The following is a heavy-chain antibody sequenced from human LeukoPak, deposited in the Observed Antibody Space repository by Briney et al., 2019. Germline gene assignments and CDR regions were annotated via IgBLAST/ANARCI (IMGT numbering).Heavy chain of an antibody. CDR1: GGSISSSSYY. J-gene: IGHJ3*02. CDR2: IYYSGST. V-gene: IGHV4-39*07. CDR3: AAVMVGAGEGGAAFDI. Sequence: PSETLSLTCTVSGGSISSSSYYWGWIRQPPGKGLEWIGSIYYSGSTYYNPSLKSRVTISVDTSKNQFSLKLSSVTAADTAVYYCAAVMVGAGEGGAAFDIWGQGTMVTVSS. D-gene: IGHD2-15*01.